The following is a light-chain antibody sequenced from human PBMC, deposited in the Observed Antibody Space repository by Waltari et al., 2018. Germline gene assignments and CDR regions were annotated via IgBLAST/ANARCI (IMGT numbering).Light chain of an antibody. V-gene: IGLV3-21*02. CDR3: QVWISGTGHP. CDR1: NIGGKS. Sequence: SYVLTQPPSVSVAPGQTARITCGGNNIGGKSVNWYQLKPGQAPELVVYDDTDRPSGLPGRFSGSNSGNTATLTISRVEAGDEADYYRQVWISGTGHPFVGGTKLTVL. J-gene: IGLJ2*01. CDR2: DDT.